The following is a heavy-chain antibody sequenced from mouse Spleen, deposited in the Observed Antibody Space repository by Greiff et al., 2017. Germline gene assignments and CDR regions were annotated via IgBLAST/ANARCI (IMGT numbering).Heavy chain of an antibody. V-gene: IGHV1-85*01. CDR1: GYTFTSYD. J-gene: IGHJ3*01. CDR3: ARREYGNYAAWFAY. CDR2: IYPRDGST. Sequence: QVQLKESGPELVKPGASVKLSCKASGYTFTSYDINWVKQRPGQGLEWIGWIYPRDGSTKYNEKFKGKATLTVDTSSSTAYMELHSLTSEDSAVYFCARREYGNYAAWFAYWGQGTLVTVSA. D-gene: IGHD2-10*02.